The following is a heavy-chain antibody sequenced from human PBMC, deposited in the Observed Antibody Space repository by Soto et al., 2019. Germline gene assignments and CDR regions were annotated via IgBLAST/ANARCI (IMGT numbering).Heavy chain of an antibody. CDR2: INPSGGST. CDR1: GYTFTSDY. J-gene: IGHJ6*02. Sequence: GASVKVSCKASGYTFTSDYMHWVRQAPGQGLEWMGIINPSGGSTSYAQKFQGRVTMTRDTSTSTVYMELSSLRSEDTAVYYCAREGGGPNGMDVWGQGTTVTVSS. D-gene: IGHD2-15*01. CDR3: AREGGGPNGMDV. V-gene: IGHV1-46*01.